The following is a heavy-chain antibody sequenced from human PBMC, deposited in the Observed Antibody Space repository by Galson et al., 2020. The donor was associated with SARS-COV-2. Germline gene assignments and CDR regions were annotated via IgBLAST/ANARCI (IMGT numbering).Heavy chain of an antibody. CDR3: AAYSVMVVAPTPLRADY. J-gene: IGHJ4*02. D-gene: IGHD2-15*01. CDR2: IYHSGST. CDR1: GYSISSGYY. Sequence: SETLSLTCTVSGYSISSGYYWGWIRQPPGKGLEWIGSIYHSGSTYYNPSLKSRVTISVDTSKNQFSLKLSSVTAADTAVYYCAAYSVMVVAPTPLRADYWGQGTLVTVSS. V-gene: IGHV4-38-2*02.